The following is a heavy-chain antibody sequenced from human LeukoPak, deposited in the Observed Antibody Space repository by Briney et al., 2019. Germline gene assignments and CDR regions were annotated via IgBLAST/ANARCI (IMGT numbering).Heavy chain of an antibody. CDR1: GGSISSSNW. V-gene: IGHV4-4*02. Sequence: PSETLSLTCAVSGGSISSSNWWSWVRQPPGKGLEWIGDIYYSGSINHNPSLKSRVSISVDKSKNQFSLKLSSVTAADTAVYYCARDWGPQWLIRNGRENWYFDLWGRGTLVTVSS. D-gene: IGHD6-19*01. J-gene: IGHJ2*01. CDR3: ARDWGPQWLIRNGRENWYFDL. CDR2: IYYSGSI.